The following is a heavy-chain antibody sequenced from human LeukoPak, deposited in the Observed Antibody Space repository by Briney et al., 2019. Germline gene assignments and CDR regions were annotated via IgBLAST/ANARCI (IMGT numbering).Heavy chain of an antibody. D-gene: IGHD3-10*01. J-gene: IGHJ4*02. Sequence: GGSLRLSCAASGFPFSNYWMSWVRQAPGKGLEWVASIKQDGGEEFYVDSVKGRFTISRDNSKNTLYLQMNSLRAEDMAVYYCARSEIYGSGFDYWGQGTLVTVSS. CDR2: IKQDGGEE. V-gene: IGHV3-7*03. CDR3: ARSEIYGSGFDY. CDR1: GFPFSNYW.